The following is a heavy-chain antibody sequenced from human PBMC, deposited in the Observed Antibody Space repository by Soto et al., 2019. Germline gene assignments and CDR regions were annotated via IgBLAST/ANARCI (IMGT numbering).Heavy chain of an antibody. J-gene: IGHJ4*02. CDR1: GFTFSSYA. V-gene: IGHV3-23*01. CDR3: ARRGPGTYFDY. D-gene: IGHD6-13*01. CDR2: ISGSGDST. Sequence: EVQLLDSGGGLVQPGGSLRLSCAASGFTFSSYAMNWVRQAPGKGLECVSGISGSGDSTYYADCVKGRFTISRDNSKNTLYLQMNSLRTEHTAVYYCARRGPGTYFDYWGQGTLVTVSS.